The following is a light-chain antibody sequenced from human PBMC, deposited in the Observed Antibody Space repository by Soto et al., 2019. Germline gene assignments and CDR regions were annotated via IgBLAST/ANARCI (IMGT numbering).Light chain of an antibody. CDR2: SDT. J-gene: IGLJ1*01. V-gene: IGLV1-44*01. Sequence: QSVLTQPPSASGTPGQRVTMSCSGGSSNIGSNTVSWYQHLPGTAPQLLIYSDTQRASGVADRFSGSKSGTSGSLAISGLQSDDEADYYCAAWDDRLNGALFGTGTKLTVL. CDR3: AAWDDRLNGAL. CDR1: SSNIGSNT.